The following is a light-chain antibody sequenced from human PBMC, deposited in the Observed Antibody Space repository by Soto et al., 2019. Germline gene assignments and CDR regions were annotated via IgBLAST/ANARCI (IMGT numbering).Light chain of an antibody. CDR1: GSSIGTNT. V-gene: IGLV1-44*01. Sequence: QSVLTQPPSASGTPGQRVTISCSGSGSSIGTNTVNWYRQLPGTAPKLLIYGNNQRPSGVPDRFSGSKSGTSASLAISGLQSEDEADYYGAAWDGSLNNVLFGGVTQLTVL. CDR3: AAWDGSLNNVL. CDR2: GNN. J-gene: IGLJ2*01.